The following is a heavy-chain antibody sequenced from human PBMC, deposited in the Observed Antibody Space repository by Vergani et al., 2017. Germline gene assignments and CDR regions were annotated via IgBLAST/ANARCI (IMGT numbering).Heavy chain of an antibody. V-gene: IGHV1-69*02. CDR3: ATSRGVEVAATPRGGR. D-gene: IGHD2-15*01. Sequence: QVQLVQSGAEVKKPGSSVKVSCKASGGTFSSYTISWVRQAPGKGLEWMGRIIPILGIANYAQKFQGRVTITADKSTSTAYMELSSLRSEDTAVYYCATSRGVEVAATPRGGRWGQGTLGTVSS. J-gene: IGHJ4*02. CDR1: GGTFSSYT. CDR2: IIPILGIA.